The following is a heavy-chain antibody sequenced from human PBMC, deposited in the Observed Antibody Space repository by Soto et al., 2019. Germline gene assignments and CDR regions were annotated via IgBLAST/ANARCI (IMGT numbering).Heavy chain of an antibody. D-gene: IGHD7-27*01. CDR2: IYNNGNT. CDR3: ARTVMPVGNLAAFDH. J-gene: IGHJ4*02. V-gene: IGHV4-61*01. Sequence: QMQLQESGPGLVKPSETLSLTCNVSGGSVSSVKYFWSWIRQPPGKVLEWIAYIYNNGNTNYNPSLKSRATISVDTSKNQCSLKLTSVTAADSAVYFCARTVMPVGNLAAFDHWGQVVLVTVSS. CDR1: GGSVSSVKYF.